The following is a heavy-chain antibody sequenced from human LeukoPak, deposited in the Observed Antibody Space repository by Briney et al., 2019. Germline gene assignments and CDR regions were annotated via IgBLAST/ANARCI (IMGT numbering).Heavy chain of an antibody. Sequence: SETLSLTCTLSGDSISSSSYYWGWIRQPPGKGLEWIGSIYYSGSTYYNQSLKSRVTISVDTSKNQFSLKLSSVTAADTAVYYCASSWILNAFDIWGQGTMVTVSS. J-gene: IGHJ3*02. D-gene: IGHD5-18*01. CDR2: IYYSGST. CDR3: ASSWILNAFDI. CDR1: GDSISSSSYY. V-gene: IGHV4-39*01.